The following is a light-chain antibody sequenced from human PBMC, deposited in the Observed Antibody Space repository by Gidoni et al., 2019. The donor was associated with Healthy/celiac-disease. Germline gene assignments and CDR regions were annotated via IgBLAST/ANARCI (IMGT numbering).Light chain of an antibody. CDR2: EVR. Sequence: QSALTQPASVSGSPGQSITISCTGTSSDVGSYTLVSWYQQHPGKAPKLMIYEVRKRPSGVSNRFSGSKSGNTASLTISGLQAEDEADYYCCSYAGSSIVIFGGGTKLTVL. CDR3: CSYAGSSIVI. J-gene: IGLJ2*01. CDR1: SSDVGSYTL. V-gene: IGLV2-23*02.